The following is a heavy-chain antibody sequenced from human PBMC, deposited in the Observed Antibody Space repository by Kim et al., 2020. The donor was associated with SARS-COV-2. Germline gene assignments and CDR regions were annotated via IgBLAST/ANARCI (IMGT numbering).Heavy chain of an antibody. Sequence: GGSLRLSCAASGFTFSSYWMHWVRQAPGKGLVWVSRINSDGSSTSYADSVKGRFTISRDNAKNTLYLQMNSLRAEDTAVYYCARDLPLYYYDSSGYRSGFDYWGQGTLVTVSS. CDR2: INSDGSST. CDR1: GFTFSSYW. J-gene: IGHJ4*02. V-gene: IGHV3-74*01. D-gene: IGHD3-22*01. CDR3: ARDLPLYYYDSSGYRSGFDY.